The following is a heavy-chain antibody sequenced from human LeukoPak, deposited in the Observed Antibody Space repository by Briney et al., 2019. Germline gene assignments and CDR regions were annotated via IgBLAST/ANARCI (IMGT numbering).Heavy chain of an antibody. Sequence: SETPSLPCTVSGRSISSSSYYWGWIRQPPAKGLEWIESIYYSGSTHYNRSLTSQLTIFVDTSKNHFSLKVNSVTAADTAVYYCARNGTVTVSGTKFNYFDYWGQGTLVTGSS. CDR2: IYYSGST. D-gene: IGHD4-17*01. CDR3: ARNGTVTVSGTKFNYFDY. V-gene: IGHV4-39*01. CDR1: GRSISSSSYY. J-gene: IGHJ4*02.